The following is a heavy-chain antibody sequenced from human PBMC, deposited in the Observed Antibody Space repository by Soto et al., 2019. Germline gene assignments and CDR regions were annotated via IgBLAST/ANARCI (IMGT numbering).Heavy chain of an antibody. CDR3: TTELYSRYGSRWEDYYYGMDV. CDR2: ISWDGGST. V-gene: IGHV3-43*01. J-gene: IGHJ6*02. D-gene: IGHD3-10*01. Sequence: GGSLRLSCAASGFTFDDYTMHWVRQAPGKGLEWVSLISWDGGSTYYADSVKGRFTISRDNSKNSLYLQMNSLRNEDTALYYCTTELYSRYGSRWEDYYYGMDVWGQGTTVTVSS. CDR1: GFTFDDYT.